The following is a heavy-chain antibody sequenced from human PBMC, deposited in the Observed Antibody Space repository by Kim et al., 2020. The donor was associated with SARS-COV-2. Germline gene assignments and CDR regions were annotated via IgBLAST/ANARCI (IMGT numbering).Heavy chain of an antibody. Sequence: NADSVKGPFTNTRDNSKNTLYLQRNSLRAEDTAVYYCARGGSYYYYGMDVWGQGTTVTVSS. D-gene: IGHD3-16*01. CDR3: ARGGSYYYYGMDV. J-gene: IGHJ6*02. V-gene: IGHV3-53*01.